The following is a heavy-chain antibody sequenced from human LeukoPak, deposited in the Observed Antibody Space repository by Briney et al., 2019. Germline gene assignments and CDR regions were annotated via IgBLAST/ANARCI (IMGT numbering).Heavy chain of an antibody. CDR2: ISGSGAST. CDR1: GFTFSSYA. D-gene: IGHD1-14*01. Sequence: GRSLRLSCAASGFTFSSYAMRWVRQAPGKGLEWVSDISGSGASTYYADSVKGRFTISRDNSKNTLYLQMNSLRAEDTAVYYCAKDSGNRDNWFDPWGQGTLVTVSS. V-gene: IGHV3-23*01. CDR3: AKDSGNRDNWFDP. J-gene: IGHJ5*02.